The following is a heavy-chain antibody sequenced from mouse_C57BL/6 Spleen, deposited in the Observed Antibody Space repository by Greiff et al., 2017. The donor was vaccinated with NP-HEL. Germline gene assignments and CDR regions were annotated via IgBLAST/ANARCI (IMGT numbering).Heavy chain of an antibody. CDR1: GYTFTDYY. V-gene: IGHV1-19*01. D-gene: IGHD1-1*01. Sequence: EVQLQQSGPVLVKPGASVKMSCKASGYTFTDYYMNWVKQSHGKSLEWIGVINPYNGGTSYNQKFKGKATLTVDKSSSTAYMELNSLTSEDSAVYYCARPPFITTVVPYYFDYWGRGTTLTVSS. J-gene: IGHJ2*01. CDR2: INPYNGGT. CDR3: ARPPFITTVVPYYFDY.